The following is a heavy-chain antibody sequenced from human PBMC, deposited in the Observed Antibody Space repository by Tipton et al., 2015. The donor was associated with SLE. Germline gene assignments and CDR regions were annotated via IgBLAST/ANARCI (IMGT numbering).Heavy chain of an antibody. V-gene: IGHV4-30-2*01. J-gene: IGHJ5*02. Sequence: TLSLTCAVYGGSFSSGGYSWSWIRQPPGKGLEWIGYIYHSGSTYYNPSLKSRVTISVDRSKNQFSLKLSSVTAADTAVYYCARGLMVVTLGWFDPWGQGTLVTVSS. D-gene: IGHD4-23*01. CDR2: IYHSGST. CDR1: GGSFSSGGYS. CDR3: ARGLMVVTLGWFDP.